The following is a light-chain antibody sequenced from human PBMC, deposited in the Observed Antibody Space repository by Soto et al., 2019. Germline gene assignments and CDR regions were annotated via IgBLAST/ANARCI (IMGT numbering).Light chain of an antibody. J-gene: IGLJ1*01. Sequence: QSVLTQPASLSGSPGQSITISCTGTSSDVGGFNYVSWYQQHPGKVPKLILFEVSDRPSGVSTRFSGSKSGNTASLTISGLQAEDEADYYCGSYTSSNTPFVFGTGTKVTVL. CDR2: EVS. CDR3: GSYTSSNTPFV. V-gene: IGLV2-14*01. CDR1: SSDVGGFNY.